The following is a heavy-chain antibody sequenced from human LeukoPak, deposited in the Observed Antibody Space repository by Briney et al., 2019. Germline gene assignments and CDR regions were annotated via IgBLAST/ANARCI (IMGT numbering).Heavy chain of an antibody. V-gene: IGHV3-74*01. CDR3: AREDCSGGSCYSGRYYYYYGMDV. CDR2: INSDGSST. J-gene: IGHJ6*02. CDR1: GFTFSSYW. D-gene: IGHD2-15*01. Sequence: GGSLRLSCAASGFTFSSYWMHWVRQAPEKGLVWVSRINSDGSSTSYADSVKGRFTISRDNAKNTLYLQMNSLRAEDTAVYYCAREDCSGGSCYSGRYYYYYGMDVWGQGTTVTVSS.